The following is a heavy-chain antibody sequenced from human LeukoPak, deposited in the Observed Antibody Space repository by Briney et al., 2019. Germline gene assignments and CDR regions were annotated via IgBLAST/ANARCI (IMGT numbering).Heavy chain of an antibody. Sequence: SETLSLTCTVSGGSISSSSCYWGWIRQPPVKGLEWIGSIDYSGGTYFSPSLRSRVTLSVDTSKNQFSLNLISVTAADTAVYYCARGPSITIFGVVMYTWFDPWGQGTPVSVSS. V-gene: IGHV4-39*07. CDR1: GGSISSSSCY. D-gene: IGHD3-3*01. CDR3: ARGPSITIFGVVMYTWFDP. CDR2: IDYSGGT. J-gene: IGHJ5*02.